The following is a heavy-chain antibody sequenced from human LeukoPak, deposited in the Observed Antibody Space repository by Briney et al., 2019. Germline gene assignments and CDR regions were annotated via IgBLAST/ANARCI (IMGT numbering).Heavy chain of an antibody. J-gene: IGHJ5*02. CDR3: AKGGIYSSSSAHARKFDP. D-gene: IGHD6-6*01. V-gene: IGHV3-23*01. CDR2: ISGSGGST. Sequence: GGSLRLSCAASGFTFSSYAMSWVRPAPGKGLEWVSAISGSGGSTYYADSVKGRFTISRDNSKHTLYLQMNSLRAEDTAVYYCAKGGIYSSSSAHARKFDPWGQGTLVTVSS. CDR1: GFTFSSYA.